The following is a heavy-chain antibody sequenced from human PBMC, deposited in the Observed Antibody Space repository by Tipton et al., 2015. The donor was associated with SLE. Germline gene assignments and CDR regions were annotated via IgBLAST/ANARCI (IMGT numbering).Heavy chain of an antibody. Sequence: GLVKPSETLSLTCTVSGGSLSSSYWSWIRQPPEKGLEWIGFIDNSGSTNYNPALKSRVTMSVDTSKNQFSLKLTSVTAADTAVYYCARLGHFHWNDIHLRVLRGRIDPWGQGTLVTVSP. D-gene: IGHD1-1*01. V-gene: IGHV4-59*01. CDR3: ARLGHFHWNDIHLRVLRGRIDP. CDR2: IDNSGST. J-gene: IGHJ5*02. CDR1: GGSLSSSY.